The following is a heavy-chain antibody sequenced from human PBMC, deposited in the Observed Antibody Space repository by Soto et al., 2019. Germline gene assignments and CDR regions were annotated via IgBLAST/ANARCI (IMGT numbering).Heavy chain of an antibody. Sequence: GGSLRLSCAASRFTFSDYGMHWVRQAPGKGLEWVAGISHGATRKSYSDSVKGRFIISRDNSKKMLYLQLNGLRREDTAVYYCAKDWVGGSNRYQLDYWGRGTLVTVSS. D-gene: IGHD4-4*01. CDR2: ISHGATRK. CDR3: AKDWVGGSNRYQLDY. J-gene: IGHJ4*02. V-gene: IGHV3-30*18. CDR1: RFTFSDYG.